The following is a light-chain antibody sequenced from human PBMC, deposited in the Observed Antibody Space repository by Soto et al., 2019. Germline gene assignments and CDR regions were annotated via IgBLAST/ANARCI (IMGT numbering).Light chain of an antibody. V-gene: IGLV2-11*01. J-gene: IGLJ1*01. CDR1: SSDVGGYNY. Sequence: QSALTQPRSVSGSPGQPVTISCTGTSSDVGGYNYVSWYQQHPGKAPKLMIYDVSKRPSGAPDRFSGSKSGNTASLTISGLQAEDEADYYCCSYAGSYTYGFGTGTKVTVL. CDR2: DVS. CDR3: CSYAGSYTYG.